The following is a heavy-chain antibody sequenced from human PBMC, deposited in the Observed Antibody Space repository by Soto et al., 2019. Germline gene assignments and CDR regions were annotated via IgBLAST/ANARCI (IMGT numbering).Heavy chain of an antibody. CDR2: MSESGDST. V-gene: IGHV3-23*01. CDR1: GFTFSIYA. CDR3: EYRTVFDY. J-gene: IGHJ4*02. D-gene: IGHD2-2*01. Sequence: GGSLRLSCAASGFTFSIYAMSWVRQAPGKGLEWVSTMSESGDSTYYADSVKGRFTISRDNSKNTLYLQMNSLRADDTAIYYCEYRTVFDYWGQGTLVTVSS.